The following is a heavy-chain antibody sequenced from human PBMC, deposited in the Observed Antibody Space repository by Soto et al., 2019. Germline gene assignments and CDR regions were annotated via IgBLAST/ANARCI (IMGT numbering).Heavy chain of an antibody. CDR3: ARATSFSGHHGY. Sequence: QLQLQESGPGLVKPSQTLSLACTVSGGSFSSGGYYWSWIRQLPGKGLEWIGYIYYSGSTYYNPSLKSRFTISLDTSKTQFSLKLRSVPAADTAVSYCARATSFSGHHGYWGQGTLVTVSS. D-gene: IGHD2-8*02. J-gene: IGHJ4*02. V-gene: IGHV4-31*03. CDR1: GGSFSSGGYY. CDR2: IYYSGST.